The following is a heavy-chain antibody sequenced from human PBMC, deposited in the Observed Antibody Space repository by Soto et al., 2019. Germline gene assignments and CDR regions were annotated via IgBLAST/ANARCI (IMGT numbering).Heavy chain of an antibody. CDR3: ARVLGEYSGYDWASFGADNWFDP. J-gene: IGHJ5*02. V-gene: IGHV4-31*03. CDR1: GGSISSGGYY. Sequence: QVQLQESGPGLVKPSQTLSLTCTVSGGSISSGGYYWSWIRQHPGKGLEWIGYIYYSGSTYYNPSLKSRVTISVDTSKNQFSLKLSSVTAADTAVYYCARVLGEYSGYDWASFGADNWFDPWGQGTLVTVSS. D-gene: IGHD5-12*01. CDR2: IYYSGST.